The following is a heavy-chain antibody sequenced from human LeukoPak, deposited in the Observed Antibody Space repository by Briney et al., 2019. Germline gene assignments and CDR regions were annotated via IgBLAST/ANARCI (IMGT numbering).Heavy chain of an antibody. Sequence: GGSMRLSCAASGFTFSNYAMSWVRQAPGKGLEWVSDISHNGGSPYYADSVKGRFTISRDNSKNTLYLRVNNLRAEDTAVYYCVKDRYQSSGYRALDHWGQGTLVTVSS. CDR3: VKDRYQSSGYRALDH. J-gene: IGHJ4*02. V-gene: IGHV3-23*01. CDR2: ISHNGGSP. D-gene: IGHD3-22*01. CDR1: GFTFSNYA.